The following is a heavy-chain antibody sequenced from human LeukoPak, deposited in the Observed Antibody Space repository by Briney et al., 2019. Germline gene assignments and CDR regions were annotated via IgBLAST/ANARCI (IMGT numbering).Heavy chain of an antibody. Sequence: SETLSLTCTVSGGSISSSSYYWGWIRQPPGKGLEWIGTIYYSGSTYYNPSLKSRVTISVDTSKNQFSLKLSPVTAADTAVYYCARQPRGYSYGSYVDHWGQGTLVTVSS. J-gene: IGHJ4*02. CDR1: GGSISSSSYY. CDR2: IYYSGST. V-gene: IGHV4-39*01. CDR3: ARQPRGYSYGSYVDH. D-gene: IGHD5-18*01.